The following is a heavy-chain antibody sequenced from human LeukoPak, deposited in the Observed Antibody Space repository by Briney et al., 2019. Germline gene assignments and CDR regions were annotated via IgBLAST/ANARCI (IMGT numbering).Heavy chain of an antibody. D-gene: IGHD3-16*02. CDR2: IRYDGSNK. CDR1: GFTFSSYG. V-gene: IGHV3-30*02. Sequence: PGGSLRLSCAASGFTFSSYGMHWVRQAPGKGLEWVAFIRYDGSNKYYADSVKGRFTISRDNSKNTLYLQMNSLRAEDTAVYYCAREASYYDYVWGSYRCFDYWGQGTLVTVSS. CDR3: AREASYYDYVWGSYRCFDY. J-gene: IGHJ4*02.